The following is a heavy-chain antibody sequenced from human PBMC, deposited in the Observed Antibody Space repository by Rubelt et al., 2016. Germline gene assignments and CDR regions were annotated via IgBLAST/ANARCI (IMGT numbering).Heavy chain of an antibody. V-gene: IGHV3-33*01. CDR1: GFTFSSYG. CDR3: AREKWEQRSNYYYGMDV. CDR2: IWYDGSNK. J-gene: IGHJ6*02. Sequence: GGGVVQPGRSLRLSCAASGFTFSSYGMHWVRQAPGKGLEWVAVIWYDGSNKYYADSVKGRFTISRDNSKNTLYLQMNSLRAEDTAVYYCAREKWEQRSNYYYGMDVWGQGTTVTVSS. D-gene: IGHD1-26*01.